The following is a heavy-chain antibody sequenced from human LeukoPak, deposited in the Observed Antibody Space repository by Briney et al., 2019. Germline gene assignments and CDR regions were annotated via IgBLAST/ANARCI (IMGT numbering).Heavy chain of an antibody. CDR2: INHSGST. D-gene: IGHD3-9*01. CDR1: GGSFSGYY. J-gene: IGHJ4*02. Sequence: KPSETLSLTCAVYGGSFSGYYWSWIRQPPGKGLEWIGEINHSGSTNYNPSLKSRVTISVDTSKNQFSLKLSSVTAADTAVYYCARGLAYDILTGYYFDYWGQGTLVTVSS. V-gene: IGHV4-34*01. CDR3: ARGLAYDILTGYYFDY.